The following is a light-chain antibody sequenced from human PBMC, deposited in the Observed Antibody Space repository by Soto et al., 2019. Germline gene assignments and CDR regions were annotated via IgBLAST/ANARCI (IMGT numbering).Light chain of an antibody. V-gene: IGKV3-11*01. Sequence: EIVLTQSPATLSLSPGEIATLSCRASQSVGNNLAWYQQKPGQAPGLLIYEASTRATGIPARFSGSGSGTDFTLTISSLEPEDFAVYYCQQHAHWPLTFDGGTKVEIK. CDR3: QQHAHWPLT. CDR2: EAS. J-gene: IGKJ4*01. CDR1: QSVGNN.